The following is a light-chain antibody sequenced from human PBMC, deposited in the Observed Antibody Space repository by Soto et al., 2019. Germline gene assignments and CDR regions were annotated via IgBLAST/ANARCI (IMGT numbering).Light chain of an antibody. Sequence: QSVLTQSPSASASLGASVKLTCTLSSGHSSYAIAWHQQQPEKGPRYLMKLNSDGSHTKGDGIPDRFSGSSSGAERCLTISSLQSEDEADYYCQTWGTGIQVFGGGTKVTVL. CDR3: QTWGTGIQV. J-gene: IGLJ3*02. V-gene: IGLV4-69*01. CDR2: LNSDGSH. CDR1: SGHSSYA.